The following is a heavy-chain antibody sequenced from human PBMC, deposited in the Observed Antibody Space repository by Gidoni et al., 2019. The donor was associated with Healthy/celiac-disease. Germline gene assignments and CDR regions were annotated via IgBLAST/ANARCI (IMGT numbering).Heavy chain of an antibody. CDR2: ISSSSSYI. J-gene: IGHJ3*02. CDR1: GFTFSSYS. Sequence: EVQLVESGGGLVKPGGSLRLSCAASGFTFSSYSMNWVRQAPGKGLEWVSSISSSSSYIYYADSLKGRFTISRDNAKNSLYLQMNSLRAEDTAVYYCARDFRSAIFPAFDIWGQGTMVTVSS. CDR3: ARDFRSAIFPAFDI. D-gene: IGHD3-9*01. V-gene: IGHV3-21*01.